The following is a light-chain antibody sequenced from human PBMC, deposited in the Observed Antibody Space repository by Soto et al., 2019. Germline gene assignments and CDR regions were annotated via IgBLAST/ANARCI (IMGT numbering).Light chain of an antibody. J-gene: IGLJ1*01. CDR2: EVV. CDR3: KSYAGSNTYV. Sequence: QYVLTQPPSASGSPGQSVTISCTGTKDDIGVYDFVSWYQHHPGKAPRLIIYEVVQRPSGVPDRFSGSKSGNAASLTGSGLQAADEADYCCKSYAGSNTYVFGSGTKLTVL. CDR1: KDDIGVYDF. V-gene: IGLV2-8*01.